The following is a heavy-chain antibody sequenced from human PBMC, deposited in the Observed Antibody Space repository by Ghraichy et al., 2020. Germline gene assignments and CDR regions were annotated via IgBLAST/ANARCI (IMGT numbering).Heavy chain of an antibody. D-gene: IGHD1-1*01. Sequence: ASVKVSCKASGYIFTSYGISWMRQAPGQGLEWMGWVNPYNGDTNYAQKFQGRLTMTADTSTTTVYMDLRSLRSDDTALYFCAVDPTTYPHWWGQGTLVTVSS. CDR3: AVDPTTYPHW. CDR1: GYIFTSYG. V-gene: IGHV1-18*04. CDR2: VNPYNGDT. J-gene: IGHJ1*01.